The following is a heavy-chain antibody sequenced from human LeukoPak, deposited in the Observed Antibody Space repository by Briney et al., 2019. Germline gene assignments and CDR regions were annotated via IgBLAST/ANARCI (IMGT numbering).Heavy chain of an antibody. CDR1: GFTFSSYE. J-gene: IGHJ4*02. D-gene: IGHD1-26*01. CDR3: ARAVGATHFDY. Sequence: GGSLRLSCAASGFTFSSYEMNWVRQAPGRGLEWVSYISSSGSTIYYADSVKGRFTISRDNAKNSLCLQMNSLRAEDTAVYYCARAVGATHFDYWGQGILVTVSS. CDR2: ISSSGSTI. V-gene: IGHV3-48*03.